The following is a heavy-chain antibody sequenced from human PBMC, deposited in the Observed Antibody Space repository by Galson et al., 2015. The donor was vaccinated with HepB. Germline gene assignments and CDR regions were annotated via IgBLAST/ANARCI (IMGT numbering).Heavy chain of an antibody. CDR3: ARMLIVVVVHYGMDV. Sequence: SVKVSCKASGYTFTSYYMHWVRQAPGQGLEWMGIINPSGGSTSYAQKFQGRVTMTRDTSTSTVYMELSSLRSEDTAVYYCARMLIVVVVHYGMDVWGQGTTVTVSS. V-gene: IGHV1-46*01. J-gene: IGHJ6*02. D-gene: IGHD2-15*01. CDR2: INPSGGST. CDR1: GYTFTSYY.